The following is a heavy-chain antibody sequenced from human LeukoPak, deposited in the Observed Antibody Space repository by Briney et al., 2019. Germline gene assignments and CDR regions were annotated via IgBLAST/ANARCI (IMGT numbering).Heavy chain of an antibody. Sequence: APVKVSCKASGYTFTSYGISWVRQAPGQGLEWRGWISAYNGNTNYAQKLQGRVTMTTDTSTSTAYMELRSLRSDDTAVYYCARDLVVVAATGFDYWGQGTLVTVSS. CDR3: ARDLVVVAATGFDY. D-gene: IGHD2-15*01. J-gene: IGHJ4*02. CDR2: ISAYNGNT. CDR1: GYTFTSYG. V-gene: IGHV1-18*01.